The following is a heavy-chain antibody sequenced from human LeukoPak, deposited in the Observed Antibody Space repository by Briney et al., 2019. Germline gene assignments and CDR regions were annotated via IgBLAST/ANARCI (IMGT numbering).Heavy chain of an antibody. CDR3: ARHLVGATTGWFDP. V-gene: IGHV4-34*01. D-gene: IGHD1-26*01. Sequence: PSETLSLTCAVYGGSFSGYCWTWIRQPPGKGLEWIGSIYYSGNTYYNPSLKSRVTISVDTSKNQFSLKLSSVTAADTAVYYCARHLVGATTGWFDPWGQGTPVTVSS. J-gene: IGHJ5*02. CDR1: GGSFSGYC. CDR2: IYYSGNT.